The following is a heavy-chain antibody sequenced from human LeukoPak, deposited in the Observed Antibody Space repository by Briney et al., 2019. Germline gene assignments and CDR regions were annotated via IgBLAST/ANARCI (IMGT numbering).Heavy chain of an antibody. J-gene: IGHJ4*02. CDR1: GGSISSSSYY. CDR3: ARGPGYSSSWYYFDY. D-gene: IGHD6-13*01. V-gene: IGHV4-39*01. Sequence: SETLSLTCTVPGGSISSSSYYWGWIRQPPGKGLEWIGSIYYSGSTYYNPSLKSRVTISVDTSKNQFSLKLSSVTAADTAVYYCARGPGYSSSWYYFDYWGQGTLVTVSS. CDR2: IYYSGST.